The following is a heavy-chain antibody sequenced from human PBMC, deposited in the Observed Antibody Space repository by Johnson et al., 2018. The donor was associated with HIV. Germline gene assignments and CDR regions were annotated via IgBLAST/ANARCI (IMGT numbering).Heavy chain of an antibody. CDR1: RFTFSSYW. Sequence: VQLVESGGGLVQPGGSLRLSCAASRFTFSSYWMHWVRQAPGKGLVWVSRINSDGSSTSYADSVQGRFTISRDNAKNTLYLQMNSLRAEDTAVYYCARAVYSSSSSCAFDIWGQGTMVTVSS. D-gene: IGHD6-6*01. V-gene: IGHV3-74*02. CDR2: INSDGSST. CDR3: ARAVYSSSSSCAFDI. J-gene: IGHJ3*02.